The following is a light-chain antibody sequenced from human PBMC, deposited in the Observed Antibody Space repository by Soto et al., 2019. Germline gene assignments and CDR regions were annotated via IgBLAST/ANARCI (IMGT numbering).Light chain of an antibody. V-gene: IGLV1-44*01. Sequence: QSVLTQPPSASGTPGQRVTISCSGSSSNIGTNAVNWFQQLPGAAPKLLIYSSNERPSGVPDRFSGSKSGTSASLAISGLHSEDEADYFCATWDDSLNGRGVFGGGTQLTVL. CDR3: ATWDDSLNGRGV. CDR1: SSNIGTNA. CDR2: SSN. J-gene: IGLJ3*02.